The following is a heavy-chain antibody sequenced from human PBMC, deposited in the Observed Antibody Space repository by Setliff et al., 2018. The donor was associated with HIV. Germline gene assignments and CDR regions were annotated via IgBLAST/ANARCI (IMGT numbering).Heavy chain of an antibody. D-gene: IGHD5-12*01. Sequence: PGGSLRLSCAASGFTFDRYWMHWVRQAPGKGLVWVSRVNSDGSSKTYADSVKDRFTISRDNAKNTLYLRMNSLRAEDTGVYYCHSGYDTEEQSYFDYWGQGTLVTVSS. J-gene: IGHJ4*02. CDR3: HSGYDTEEQSYFDY. CDR2: VNSDGSSK. V-gene: IGHV3-74*01. CDR1: GFTFDRYW.